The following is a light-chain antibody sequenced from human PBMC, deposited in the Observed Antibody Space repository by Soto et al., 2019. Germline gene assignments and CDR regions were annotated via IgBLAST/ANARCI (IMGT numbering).Light chain of an antibody. V-gene: IGLV6-57*04. CDR2: QDN. CDR1: SGSIAHNY. Sequence: NFMLTQPHSVSESPGKTVTISCTRSSGSIAHNYVQWYQQRPGSAPTTMIYQDNHRASGVADRFSGSIDSSSNSASLTISGLKTEDEADYYCQSLDSNDWVFGGGTKVTVL. J-gene: IGLJ3*02. CDR3: QSLDSNDWV.